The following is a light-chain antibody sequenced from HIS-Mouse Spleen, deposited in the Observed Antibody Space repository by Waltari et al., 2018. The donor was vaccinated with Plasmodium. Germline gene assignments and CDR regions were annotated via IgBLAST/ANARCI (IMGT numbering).Light chain of an antibody. CDR1: SSDVGGYNY. CDR2: DVS. J-gene: IGLJ1*01. CDR3: SSYTSSSTLNYV. Sequence: QSALTQPASVSGSPGQSITISCTGTSSDVGGYNYVSLYQQHPGKAPKLMIYDVSNRPSVVSNRVSGSKSGNTASLTISGLQAEDEADYYCSSYTSSSTLNYVFGTGTKVTVL. V-gene: IGLV2-14*03.